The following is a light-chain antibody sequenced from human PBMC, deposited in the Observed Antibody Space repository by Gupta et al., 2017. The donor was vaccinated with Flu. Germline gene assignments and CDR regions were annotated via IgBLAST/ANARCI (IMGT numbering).Light chain of an antibody. V-gene: IGLV2-14*01. CDR3: GSYTSSSAVV. Sequence: QSALTQPASVSASPGQPISISCTATSSDVGAYKYVSWYQQHPDKAPKLMIYEVSDRPSGVAYRFAGSKSGNTASLTISGLQAEDEADYYCGSYTSSSAVVFGGGTKLTVL. CDR2: EVS. J-gene: IGLJ2*01. CDR1: SSDVGAYKY.